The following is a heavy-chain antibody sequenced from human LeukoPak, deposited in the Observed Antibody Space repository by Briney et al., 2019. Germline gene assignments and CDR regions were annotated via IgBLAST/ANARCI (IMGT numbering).Heavy chain of an antibody. CDR1: GFTFSSYG. CDR3: AKDLRWVVTAGLYY. J-gene: IGHJ4*02. CDR2: ISGSGGST. V-gene: IGHV3-23*01. D-gene: IGHD2-21*02. Sequence: GGSLRLSCAASGFTFSSYGMSWVRQAPGKGLEWVSAISGSGGSTYYAESVKGRFTISRDNSKDMLYLQMNSLRAEDTAVYFCAKDLRWVVTAGLYYWGQGTLVTVSS.